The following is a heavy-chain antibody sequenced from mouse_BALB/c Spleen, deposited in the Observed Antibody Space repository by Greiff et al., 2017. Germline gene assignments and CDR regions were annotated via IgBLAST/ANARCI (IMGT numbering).Heavy chain of an antibody. D-gene: IGHD1-1*01. CDR1: GFNIKDYY. CDR2: IDPENGNT. CDR3: ARSGSQAY. V-gene: IGHV14-1*02. Sequence: VHVKQSGAELVRPGALVKLSCKASGFNIKDYYMHWVKQRPEQGLEWIGWIDPENGNTIYDPKFQGKASITAYTSSNTAYLQLSSLTSEDTAVYYCARSGSQAYWGQGTLVTVSA. J-gene: IGHJ3*01.